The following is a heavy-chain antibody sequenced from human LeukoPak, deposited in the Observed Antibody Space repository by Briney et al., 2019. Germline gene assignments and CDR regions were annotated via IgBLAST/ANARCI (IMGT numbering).Heavy chain of an antibody. CDR3: ARNGYYDTSGYFYYYYYMDV. D-gene: IGHD3-22*01. CDR2: INPSDGST. J-gene: IGHJ6*03. V-gene: IGHV1-46*01. CDR1: GDTFTSYY. Sequence: EASVKVSCKASGDTFTSYYMHWLRQAPGQGLEWMGIINPSDGSTNYAQKFQGRVTMTRDMSTTTVYMELSSLGSEDTAVYYCARNGYYDTSGYFYYYYYMDVWGKGTTVTVSS.